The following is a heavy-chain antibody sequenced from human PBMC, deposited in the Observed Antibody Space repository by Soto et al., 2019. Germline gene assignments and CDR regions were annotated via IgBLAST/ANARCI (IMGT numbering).Heavy chain of an antibody. CDR2: INHSGST. V-gene: IGHV4-34*01. J-gene: IGHJ5*02. CDR3: ARPVGSSGYWTGFDP. CDR1: GGSFSGYY. D-gene: IGHD3-22*01. Sequence: SETLSLTCAVYGGSFSGYYWSWIRQPPGKGLEWIGEINHSGSTNYNPSLKSRVTISVDTSKNQFSLKLSSVTAADTAVYYCARPVGSSGYWTGFDPWGKGTLVTVS.